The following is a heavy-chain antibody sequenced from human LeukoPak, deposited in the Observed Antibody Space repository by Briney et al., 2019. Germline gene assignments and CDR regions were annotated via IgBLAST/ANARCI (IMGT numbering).Heavy chain of an antibody. CDR1: GGSISSYY. Sequence: SETLSLTCTVSGGSISSYYWSRIRQPAGKGLEWIGRIYTSGSTNYNPSLKSRVTMSVDTSKNQFSLKLSSVTAADTAVYYCARVHYGGNAHWFDYWGQGTLVTVSS. CDR2: IYTSGST. J-gene: IGHJ4*02. CDR3: ARVHYGGNAHWFDY. D-gene: IGHD4-23*01. V-gene: IGHV4-4*07.